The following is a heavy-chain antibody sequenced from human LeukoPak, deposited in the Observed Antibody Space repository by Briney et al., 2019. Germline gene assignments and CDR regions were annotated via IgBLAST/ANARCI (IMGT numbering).Heavy chain of an antibody. CDR3: AKAPRSYDYYYYGMDV. D-gene: IGHD1-26*01. V-gene: IGHV3-23*01. J-gene: IGHJ6*02. CDR2: ISGSGGST. CDR1: GFTFSCYA. Sequence: PGGSLRLSCAASGFTFSCYAMSWVRQAPGKGLEWVSAISGSGGSTYYADSVKGRFTISRDNSKNTLYLQMNSLRAEDTAVYYCAKAPRSYDYYYYGMDVWGQGTTVTVSS.